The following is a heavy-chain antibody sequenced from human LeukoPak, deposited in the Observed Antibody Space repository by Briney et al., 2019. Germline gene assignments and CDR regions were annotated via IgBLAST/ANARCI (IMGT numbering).Heavy chain of an antibody. Sequence: PGGSLRLSCAASGFTFSSYSMNWVRQAPGKALEWVSSISSSSSYIYYADSVKGRFTISRDNSKNTLYLKMGSLSTEDMAVYYCARRPSNVYYYVDYWGQGTLVTVSS. D-gene: IGHD2-8*01. CDR3: ARRPSNVYYYVDY. V-gene: IGHV3-21*01. J-gene: IGHJ4*02. CDR2: ISSSSSYI. CDR1: GFTFSSYS.